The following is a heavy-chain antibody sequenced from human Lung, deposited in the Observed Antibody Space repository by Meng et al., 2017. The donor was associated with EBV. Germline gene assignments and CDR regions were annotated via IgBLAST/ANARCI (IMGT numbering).Heavy chain of an antibody. Sequence: EVQLVGSGGASVRPGGSLRLSCVTSGFSFSRYWMHWVRQAPGKGLEWVSRTNEDGGITTYADSVKGRFTISRDNTKNTLYLQMNSLRAEDTGVYFCSKDLVGSDDDWGQGTLVTVSS. CDR3: SKDLVGSDDD. V-gene: IGHV3-74*01. CDR2: TNEDGGIT. J-gene: IGHJ4*02. CDR1: GFSFSRYW. D-gene: IGHD6-25*01.